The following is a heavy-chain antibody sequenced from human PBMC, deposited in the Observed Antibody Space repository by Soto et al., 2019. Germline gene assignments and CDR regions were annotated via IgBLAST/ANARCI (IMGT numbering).Heavy chain of an antibody. CDR2: IYYSGST. J-gene: IGHJ4*02. CDR3: ARGGYSSSSKDHRDFDY. Sequence: SETLSLTCTVSGGSISSGGYYWSWIRQHPGKGLEWIGYIYYSGSTYYNPSLKSRVTISVDTSKNQFSLKLSSVTAADTAVYYCARGGYSSSSKDHRDFDYWGQGTLVTVSS. D-gene: IGHD6-6*01. CDR1: GGSISSGGYY. V-gene: IGHV4-31*03.